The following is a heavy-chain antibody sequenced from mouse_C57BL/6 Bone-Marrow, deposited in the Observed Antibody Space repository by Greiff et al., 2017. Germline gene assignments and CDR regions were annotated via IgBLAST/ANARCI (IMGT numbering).Heavy chain of an antibody. CDR1: GYTFTSYG. CDR2: IYPRSGNT. CDR3: ARLRGGQGFDY. V-gene: IGHV1-81*01. D-gene: IGHD3-3*01. Sequence: VQLQQSGAELARPGASVKLSCKASGYTFTSYGISWVKQRTGQGLEWIGEIYPRSGNTYYNEKFKGKATLTADTSSSTAYMELRSLTSEDSAVYFCARLRGGQGFDYWGQGTTLTVSS. J-gene: IGHJ2*01.